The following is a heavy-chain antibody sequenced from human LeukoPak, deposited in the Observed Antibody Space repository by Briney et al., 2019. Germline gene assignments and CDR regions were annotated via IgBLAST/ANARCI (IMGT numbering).Heavy chain of an antibody. J-gene: IGHJ5*02. V-gene: IGHV4-31*03. CDR1: GVSISSGGYY. CDR2: IYYSGST. Sequence: SQTLSLTCTVSGVSISSGGYYWSWIRQHPGKGLEWIGYIYYSGSTYYNPPLKSRVTISVDTSKNQFSLKLSSVTAADTAVYYCARALVVRLTNWFDPWGQGTLVTVSS. D-gene: IGHD2-2*01. CDR3: ARALVVRLTNWFDP.